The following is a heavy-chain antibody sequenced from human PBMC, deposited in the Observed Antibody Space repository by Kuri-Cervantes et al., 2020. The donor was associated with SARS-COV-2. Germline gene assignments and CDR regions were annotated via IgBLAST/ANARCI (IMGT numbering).Heavy chain of an antibody. V-gene: IGHV1-24*01. J-gene: IGHJ5*02. CDR1: GYTLTELS. CDR3: ARGGPIRFLEWLSLPTKYNWFDP. CDR2: FDPEDGET. D-gene: IGHD3-3*01. Sequence: ASVKVSCKVSGYTLTELSMHWVRQAPGKGLEWMGGFDPEDGETIYAQKFQGRVTMTEDTSTDTAYMELSSLRSEDTAVYYCARGGPIRFLEWLSLPTKYNWFDPWGQGTLVTVSS.